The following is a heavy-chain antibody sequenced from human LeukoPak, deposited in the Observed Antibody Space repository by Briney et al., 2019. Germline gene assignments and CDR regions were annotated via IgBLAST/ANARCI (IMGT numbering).Heavy chain of an antibody. Sequence: PGRSLRLSCAASGFTFSSYGMQWVSQAPGKGLEWGAFIWYDASNKYYADSVKGRFTISRDNSKNTLYLQMNSLRAEDTAVYYCAKDWDSWSGYSAFDAWGQGTMVTVSS. CDR3: AKDWDSWSGYSAFDA. CDR1: GFTFSSYG. J-gene: IGHJ3*01. CDR2: IWYDASNK. V-gene: IGHV3-33*06. D-gene: IGHD3-3*01.